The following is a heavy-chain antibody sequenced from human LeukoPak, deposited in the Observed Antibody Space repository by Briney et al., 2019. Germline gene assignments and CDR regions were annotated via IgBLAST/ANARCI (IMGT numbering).Heavy chain of an antibody. Sequence: SQTLSLTCTVSGGSISCGGYYWSWTRQHPGKGLEWIGYIYYSGSTYCNPSLKSRVTISVDTSKNQFSLKLSSVTAADTAVYYCAREETYGSGSYVDYWGKATLVTVSS. CDR3: AREETYGSGSYVDY. CDR1: GGSISCGGYY. J-gene: IGHJ4*02. D-gene: IGHD3-10*01. CDR2: IYYSGST. V-gene: IGHV4-31*03.